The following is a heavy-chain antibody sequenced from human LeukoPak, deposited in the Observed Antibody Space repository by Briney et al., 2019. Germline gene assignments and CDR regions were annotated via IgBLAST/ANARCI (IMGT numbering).Heavy chain of an antibody. J-gene: IGHJ6*02. V-gene: IGHV4-34*01. CDR2: INHSGST. Sequence: SETLSFTCAVYGGSFSGYYWSWIRQPPGKGLEWIGEINHSGSTNYNPSLKSRVTISVDTSKNQFSLKLSPVTAADTAVYYCAKSPTLRYCSGGSCPEAPYYYYGMDVWGQGTTVTVSS. CDR3: AKSPTLRYCSGGSCPEAPYYYYGMDV. D-gene: IGHD2-15*01. CDR1: GGSFSGYY.